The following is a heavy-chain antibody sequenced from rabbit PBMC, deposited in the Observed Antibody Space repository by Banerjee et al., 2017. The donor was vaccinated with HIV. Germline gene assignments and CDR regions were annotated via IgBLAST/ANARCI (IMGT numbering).Heavy chain of an antibody. CDR1: GFSFSSSYW. CDR2: IYVDDGNT. V-gene: IGHV1S45*01. CDR3: GRGYSGYGWTFYL. D-gene: IGHD7-1*01. J-gene: IGHJ4*01. Sequence: QQQLEESGGGLVQPEGSLTLTCTASGFSFSSSYWICWVRQAPGKGLEWVACIYVDDGNTYYANWAKGRFTISKTSSTTVTLQMTSLTAADTATYFCGRGYSGYGWTFYLWGQGTLVT.